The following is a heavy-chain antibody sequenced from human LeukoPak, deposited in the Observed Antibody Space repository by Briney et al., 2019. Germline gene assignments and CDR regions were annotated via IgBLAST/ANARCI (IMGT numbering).Heavy chain of an antibody. CDR3: ARDPFRSSCDP. D-gene: IGHD6-13*01. V-gene: IGHV4-4*07. CDR2: LHTSGNK. Sequence: SETLSLTCTVSGGSMSPYHWTWIRQPAGKGLEWIGRLHTSGNKNYNPSLKGRVTISVDTSKNQFSLEMTSVTAADTAVYFCARDPFRSSCDPWGQGILVTVSS. J-gene: IGHJ5*02. CDR1: GGSMSPYH.